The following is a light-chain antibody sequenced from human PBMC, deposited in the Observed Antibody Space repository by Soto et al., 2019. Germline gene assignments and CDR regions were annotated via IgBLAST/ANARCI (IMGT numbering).Light chain of an antibody. V-gene: IGKV3-20*01. CDR2: GAS. CDR3: QQFGSSPRT. Sequence: VLTQSPGTLALSPGERATLSCRASQSVSSTYLAWYQQKPGQAPRLLIYGASSRATGIPDRFSGSGSGTDFTLTISRLEAEDFAVYYCQQFGSSPRTFGQGTKVEL. CDR1: QSVSSTY. J-gene: IGKJ1*01.